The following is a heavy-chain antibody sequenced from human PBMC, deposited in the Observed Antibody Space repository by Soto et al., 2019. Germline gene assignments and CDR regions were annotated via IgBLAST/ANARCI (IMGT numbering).Heavy chain of an antibody. J-gene: IGHJ5*02. CDR1: GYSFTSYW. CDR3: ANIPRGQNWFDP. V-gene: IGHV5-10-1*03. CDR2: IDPSDSYT. D-gene: IGHD2-2*02. Sequence: EVQLVPSGAEVKKPGESLRICCKGSGYSFTSYWITWLRQMPGKGLEWMGRIDPSDSYTNYSPSFQGDVTISADKSIITAYLQWSSLKASDSAMDYCANIPRGQNWFDPWGQGTLVTVPS.